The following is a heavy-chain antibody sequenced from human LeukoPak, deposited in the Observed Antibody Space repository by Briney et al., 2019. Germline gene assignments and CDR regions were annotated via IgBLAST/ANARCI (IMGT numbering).Heavy chain of an antibody. J-gene: IGHJ3*02. V-gene: IGHV3-11*04. CDR1: GFTFSDYY. CDR2: ISSSSSTI. CDR3: ARAQKALRYFDHADAFDI. Sequence: GGSLRLSCAASGFTFSDYYMSWIRQAPGKGLEWVSYISSSSSTIYYADSVKGRFTISRDNAKNSLYLQMNSLRAEDTAVYYCARAQKALRYFDHADAFDIWGQGAMVTVSS. D-gene: IGHD3-9*01.